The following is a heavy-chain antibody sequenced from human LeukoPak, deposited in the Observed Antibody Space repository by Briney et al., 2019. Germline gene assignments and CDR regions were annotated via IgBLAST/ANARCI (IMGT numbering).Heavy chain of an antibody. CDR2: IKQDGSEK. CDR3: ASDRTPYCGGDCYFDY. D-gene: IGHD2-21*02. Sequence: GGSLRLSCAASGFTFSSYWMSWVRQAPGKGLEWVANIKQDGSEKYYVGSVKGRFTISRDNAKNSLYLQMNSLRAEDTAVYYCASDRTPYCGGDCYFDYWGQGTLVTVSS. CDR1: GFTFSSYW. J-gene: IGHJ4*02. V-gene: IGHV3-7*01.